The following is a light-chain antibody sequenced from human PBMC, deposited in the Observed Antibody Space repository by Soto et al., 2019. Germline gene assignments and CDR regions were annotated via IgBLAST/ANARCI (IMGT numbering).Light chain of an antibody. V-gene: IGKV3-20*01. CDR2: GSS. Sequence: EIVLTQSPGTLSLSPGERATLSCRASQSVSSSYLAWYQQKPGQAPRLLIYGSSSRATGIPDRLSGSGSGTDFTLTISRLEPEDFAVYYCQQYGSSPYTFGPGTKGDI. CDR1: QSVSSSY. J-gene: IGKJ3*01. CDR3: QQYGSSPYT.